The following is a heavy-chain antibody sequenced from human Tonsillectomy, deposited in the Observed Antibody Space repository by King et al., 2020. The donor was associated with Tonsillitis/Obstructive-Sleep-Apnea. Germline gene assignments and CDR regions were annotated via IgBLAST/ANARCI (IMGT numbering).Heavy chain of an antibody. Sequence: VQLVESGGGVVQPGRSLRLSCAASGFTFSSYAMHWVRQAPGKGLEWVAVISYDGSNKYYADSVKGRFTISRDNSKNTLYLQMNSLRAEDTAVYYCWGWLDQRRRGFDYWGQGTLVTVSS. J-gene: IGHJ4*02. CDR3: WGWLDQRRRGFDY. D-gene: IGHD2-15*01. V-gene: IGHV3-30*04. CDR2: ISYDGSNK. CDR1: GFTFSSYA.